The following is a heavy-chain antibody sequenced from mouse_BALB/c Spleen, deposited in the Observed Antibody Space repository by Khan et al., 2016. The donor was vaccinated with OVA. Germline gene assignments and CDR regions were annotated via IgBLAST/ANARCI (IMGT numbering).Heavy chain of an antibody. Sequence: EVQLQQSGAELVKPGASVKLSCTASGFNIKDTYMHWVKQRPEQGLEWLGRIDPANGNTKYDPKFQGKATITTDTSSNTAYLPLSSLTSEDTAVYYCARDYWDVFAYWGQGTLVTVSA. CDR3: ARDYWDVFAY. J-gene: IGHJ3*01. D-gene: IGHD4-1*01. CDR2: IDPANGNT. V-gene: IGHV14-3*02. CDR1: GFNIKDTY.